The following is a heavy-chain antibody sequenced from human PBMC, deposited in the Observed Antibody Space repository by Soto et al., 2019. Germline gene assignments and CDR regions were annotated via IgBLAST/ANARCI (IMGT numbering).Heavy chain of an antibody. CDR1: GFTFSSYG. CDR2: IWYDGSNK. D-gene: IGHD4-4*01. V-gene: IGHV3-33*01. CDR3: ARDHSKWSYLNY. J-gene: IGHJ4*02. Sequence: QVQLVESGGGVVQPGRSLRLSCAASGFTFSSYGMQWVRQAPGKGLEWVAVIWYDGSNKYYADSVKGRFTISRDNSKNTLYLQMNSLRSEDTAVYYCARDHSKWSYLNYWGQGTLVTVSS.